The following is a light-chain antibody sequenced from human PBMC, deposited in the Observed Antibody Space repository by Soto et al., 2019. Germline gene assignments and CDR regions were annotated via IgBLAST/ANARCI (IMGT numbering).Light chain of an antibody. CDR1: QSVRNY. J-gene: IGKJ1*01. CDR3: HQRSNWGT. CDR2: DAS. Sequence: EIVLTQSPATLSLSPGERATLSCRASQSVRNYLAWYQQRPGQAPRLLIYDASNRATGIPARFSGSGSGTDFTHTISSLEPEDFAVYYCHQRSNWGTFGQGTKVEIK. V-gene: IGKV3-11*01.